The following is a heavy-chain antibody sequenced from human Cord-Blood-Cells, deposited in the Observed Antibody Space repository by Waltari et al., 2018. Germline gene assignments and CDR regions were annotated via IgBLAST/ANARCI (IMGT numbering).Heavy chain of an antibody. CDR2: INAGNGNT. Sequence: QVQLVQSGAEVKKPGASVKVSCKASGYTFTSYAMHWVRQAPGQRLEWMGWINAGNGNTKYSQKFQGRVTITRDTSASTAYMELSSLRSEDTAVYYCARGMVLRFLEWLSGPDYWGQGTLVTVSS. CDR1: GYTFTSYA. D-gene: IGHD3-3*01. CDR3: ARGMVLRFLEWLSGPDY. V-gene: IGHV1-3*01. J-gene: IGHJ4*02.